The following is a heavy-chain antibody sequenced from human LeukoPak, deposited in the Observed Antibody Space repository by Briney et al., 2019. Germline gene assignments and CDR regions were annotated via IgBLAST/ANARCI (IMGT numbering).Heavy chain of an antibody. J-gene: IGHJ4*02. CDR2: IYPGDSDT. D-gene: IGHD6-13*01. CDR3: ARHGDIAAATFEY. CDR1: GYSFTSYW. V-gene: IGHV5-51*01. Sequence: RGESLKISCKGSGYSFTSYWIGWVRQMPGKGLEWMGIIYPGDSDTRYSPSFQGQDTISADKSISTAYLQWSSLKASDTAMYYCARHGDIAAATFEYWGQGNLVTVSS.